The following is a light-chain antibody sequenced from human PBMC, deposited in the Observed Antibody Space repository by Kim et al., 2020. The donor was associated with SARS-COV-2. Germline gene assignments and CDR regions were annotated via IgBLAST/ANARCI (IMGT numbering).Light chain of an antibody. V-gene: IGLV3-21*04. CDR1: NIGSKS. CDR3: QVWDSSSDHWV. J-gene: IGLJ3*02. Sequence: APGRTAKIPGGRDNIGSKSVHWYRQKPGQAPVLVIFSDTDRPSGIPERFSGSNSGNTATLTISKVEAGDEADYYCQVWDSSSDHWVFGGGTQLTVL. CDR2: SDT.